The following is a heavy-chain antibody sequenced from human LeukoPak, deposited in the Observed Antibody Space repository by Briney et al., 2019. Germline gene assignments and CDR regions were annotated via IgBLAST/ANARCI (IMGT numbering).Heavy chain of an antibody. CDR1: GYTFTSYD. V-gene: IGHV1-2*02. Sequence: ASVKVSCKASGYTFTSYDINWVRQATGQGLEWMGWINPNSGGTNYAQKFQGRVTMTRDTSISTAYMELSRLRSDDTAVYYCARVTAYYGSGTEADYWGQGTLVTVSS. J-gene: IGHJ4*02. CDR3: ARVTAYYGSGTEADY. D-gene: IGHD3-10*01. CDR2: INPNSGGT.